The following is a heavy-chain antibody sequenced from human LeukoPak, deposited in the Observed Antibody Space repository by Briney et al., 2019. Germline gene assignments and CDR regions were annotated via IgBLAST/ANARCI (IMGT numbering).Heavy chain of an antibody. D-gene: IGHD3-10*01. CDR2: ISSSSYFI. CDR3: ARQYYGSGPA. J-gene: IGHJ5*02. CDR1: GFTFSTYT. Sequence: GGSLRLSCAASGFTFSTYTMNWVRQAPGKGLEWVSSISSSSYFIYYADSVRGRFTISRDNAKNSLYLQMNSLRDEDTAVYYCARQYYGSGPAWGQGTLVTVSS. V-gene: IGHV3-21*01.